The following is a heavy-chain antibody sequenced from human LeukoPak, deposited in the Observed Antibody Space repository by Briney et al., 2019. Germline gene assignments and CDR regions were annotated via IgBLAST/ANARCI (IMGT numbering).Heavy chain of an antibody. J-gene: IGHJ4*02. V-gene: IGHV4-4*07. CDR1: GGSFTSFY. CDR3: ATGTGGFDY. CDR2: INTSGSP. D-gene: IGHD7-27*01. Sequence: NPSETLSLTCTVSGGSFTSFYWSWIRQPAGKGLEWIGRINTSGSPNYNPSLKSRVTMSVDTSKNQFSLKLTSVTAADTAVYYCATGTGGFDYWGQGTLVTVSS.